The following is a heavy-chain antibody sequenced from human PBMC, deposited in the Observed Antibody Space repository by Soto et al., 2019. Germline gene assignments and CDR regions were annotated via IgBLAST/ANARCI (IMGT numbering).Heavy chain of an antibody. CDR3: ATGIPILAARTYYFDY. CDR2: FDPEDGET. V-gene: IGHV1-24*01. D-gene: IGHD6-6*01. Sequence: GASVKVSCKASGYTFTSYGISWVRQAPGKGLEWMGGFDPEDGETIYAQKFQGRVTMTEDTSTDTAYMELSSLRSEDTAVYYCATGIPILAARTYYFDYWGQGTLVTVSS. J-gene: IGHJ4*02. CDR1: GYTFTSYG.